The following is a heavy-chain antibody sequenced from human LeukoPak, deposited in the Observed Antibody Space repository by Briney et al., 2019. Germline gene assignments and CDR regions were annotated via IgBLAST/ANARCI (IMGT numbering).Heavy chain of an antibody. CDR2: IYYSGTP. CDR3: AKITSAVVFQ. CDR1: GDSISSGSYY. J-gene: IGHJ4*02. D-gene: IGHD2-15*01. V-gene: IGHV4-39*07. Sequence: SETLSLTCSVSGDSISSGSYYWGWIRQPPGKELEWIASIYYSGTPQYNPSLKSRVTISLDTSKNQFSLSLTSVTAADTAVYYCAKITSAVVFQWGQGTLVTVSS.